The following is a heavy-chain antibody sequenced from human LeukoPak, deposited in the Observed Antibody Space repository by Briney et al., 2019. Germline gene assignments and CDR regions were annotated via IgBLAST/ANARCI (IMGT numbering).Heavy chain of an antibody. CDR2: ISISGSTI. CDR1: GFTFSNYE. V-gene: IGHV3-48*03. CDR3: AREGVVVSAAVDY. J-gene: IGHJ4*02. Sequence: GGSLRRSCAASGFTFSNYEMNWVRQAPGKGLEWVSYISISGSTIYYADSVKGRFTISRDNAKNSLYLQMNSLRAEDTAVYYCAREGVVVSAAVDYWGQGTLVTVSS. D-gene: IGHD2-2*01.